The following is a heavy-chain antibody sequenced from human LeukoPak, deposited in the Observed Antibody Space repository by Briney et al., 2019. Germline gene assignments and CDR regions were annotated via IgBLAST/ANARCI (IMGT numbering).Heavy chain of an antibody. CDR2: IIPIFGTA. D-gene: IGHD3-16*01. J-gene: IGHJ4*02. Sequence: SVKVSCKASGGTFSSYAISWVRQAPGQGLEWMGGIIPIFGTANYAQKFQGRVTITADKSTSTAYMELSSLRSEDTAVYYCARSVWGSYHFDYWGQGTRVTVSS. V-gene: IGHV1-69*06. CDR1: GGTFSSYA. CDR3: ARSVWGSYHFDY.